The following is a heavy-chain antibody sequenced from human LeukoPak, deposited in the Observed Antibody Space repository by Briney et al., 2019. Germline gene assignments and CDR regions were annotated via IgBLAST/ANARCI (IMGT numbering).Heavy chain of an antibody. V-gene: IGHV3-48*01. CDR2: ISRSSDNI. CDR3: AGDKSYAFDI. J-gene: IGHJ3*02. CDR1: GFTFSSYP. Sequence: GGSLRLSCAASGFTFSSYPMNWVRQAPGKGLEWVSYISRSSDNIHYADSVKGRFTISRDNAKNSPYLQMNSLRAEDTAVYYCAGDKSYAFDIWGQGTTVTVSS.